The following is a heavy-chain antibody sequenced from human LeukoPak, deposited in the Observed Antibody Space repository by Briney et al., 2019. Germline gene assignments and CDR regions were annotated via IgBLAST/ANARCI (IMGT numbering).Heavy chain of an antibody. CDR3: ARAISAMKVATVDY. D-gene: IGHD5-12*01. J-gene: IGHJ4*02. CDR1: GYTFTSYG. V-gene: IGHV1-18*01. CDR2: ISAYNSNT. Sequence: GASVKVSCKASGYTFTSYGISWVRQAPGQGLEWMGWISAYNSNTNYAQKLQGRVTMTTDTSTSTAYMELRSLRSDDTAVYYCARAISAMKVATVDYWGQGTLVTVSS.